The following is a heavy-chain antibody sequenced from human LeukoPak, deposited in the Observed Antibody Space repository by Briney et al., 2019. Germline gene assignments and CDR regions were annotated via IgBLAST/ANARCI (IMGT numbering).Heavy chain of an antibody. D-gene: IGHD5-18*01. Sequence: PGRSLRLSRAASGFTFRSFAMHWVRQAPGKGLEWVADISFDGSFRYYADSVKGRFTISRDNSKNTVYLQMSSLRTEDTAVYYCAKLGDLDTAMVFESWGQGTLVTVSS. CDR1: GFTFRSFA. CDR3: AKLGDLDTAMVFES. V-gene: IGHV3-30*18. CDR2: ISFDGSFR. J-gene: IGHJ4*02.